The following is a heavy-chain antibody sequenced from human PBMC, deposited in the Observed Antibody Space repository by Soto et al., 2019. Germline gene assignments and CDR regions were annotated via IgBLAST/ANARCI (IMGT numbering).Heavy chain of an antibody. J-gene: IGHJ4*02. CDR3: ASSVEGANNGFDY. V-gene: IGHV4-59*01. CDR1: GYTISSYY. CDR2: IYYSGST. Sequence: SETLSLTCTVSGYTISSYYWSWIRQPPGKGLEWIGDIYYSGSTNYNPSLKSRVTISLDKSNNQFSLKLSSVPAAEAAVCYCASSVEGANNGFDYWGQGTLVTVSS. D-gene: IGHD6-25*01.